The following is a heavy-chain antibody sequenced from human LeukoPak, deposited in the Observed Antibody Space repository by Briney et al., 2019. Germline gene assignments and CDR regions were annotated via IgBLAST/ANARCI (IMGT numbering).Heavy chain of an antibody. CDR1: GFTFSSND. Sequence: GGSLRLSCAASGFTFSSNDMNWVRQAPGKGLKWVSGISASGGSTYYVDSVKGRFTISRDNSKNTLYLQMSSLRAEDTAVYYCAKDHSSGYHDYWGQGTLVTVSS. CDR3: AKDHSSGYHDY. D-gene: IGHD3-22*01. V-gene: IGHV3-23*01. CDR2: ISASGGST. J-gene: IGHJ4*02.